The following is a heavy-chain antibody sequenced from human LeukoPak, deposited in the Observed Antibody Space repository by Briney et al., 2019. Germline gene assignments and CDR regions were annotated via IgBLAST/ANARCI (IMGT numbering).Heavy chain of an antibody. CDR2: INHSGSI. Sequence: ASETLSLTCAVYGGSFSGYYWSWIRQPPGKGLEWIGQINHSGSINYNPSLKSRVTISVDTSKNQFSLKLSSVTAADTAVYYCAKRGPYYYGSGSYYKGAQYYFDSWGQGPLVTVSS. D-gene: IGHD3-10*01. CDR3: AKRGPYYYGSGSYYKGAQYYFDS. CDR1: GGSFSGYY. V-gene: IGHV4-34*01. J-gene: IGHJ4*02.